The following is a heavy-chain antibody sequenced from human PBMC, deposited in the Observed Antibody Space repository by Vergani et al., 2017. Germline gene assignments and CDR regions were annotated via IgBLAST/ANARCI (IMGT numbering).Heavy chain of an antibody. D-gene: IGHD4-17*01. V-gene: IGHV4-30-4*08. CDR1: GGSISSGDYY. CDR2: IYYSGST. J-gene: IGHJ3*02. CDR3: ARDFRAHDYGDYEKAFDI. Sequence: QVQLQESGPGLVKPSQTLSLTCTVSGGSISSGDYYWSCIRQPPGKGLEWIGYIYYSGSTYYNPSLKSRVTISVDTSKNPFCLKLSSVSAADTAVYYCARDFRAHDYGDYEKAFDIWGQGTMVTVPS.